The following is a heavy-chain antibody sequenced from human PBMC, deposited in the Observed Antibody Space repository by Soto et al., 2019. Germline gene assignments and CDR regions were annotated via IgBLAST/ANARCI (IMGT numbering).Heavy chain of an antibody. J-gene: IGHJ3*02. CDR3: ARVVTGAFDI. Sequence: XVKVSCKASVYTFTSYDINWARQATGQGLEWMGWMNPNSGNTGYAQKFQGRVTMTRNTSISTAYMELRSLRSEDTAVYYCARVVTGAFDIWGQGTMVTVSS. CDR1: VYTFTSYD. V-gene: IGHV1-8*01. CDR2: MNPNSGNT. D-gene: IGHD2-15*01.